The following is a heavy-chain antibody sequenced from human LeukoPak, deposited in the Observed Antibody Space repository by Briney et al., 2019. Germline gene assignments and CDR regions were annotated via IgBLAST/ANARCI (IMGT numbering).Heavy chain of an antibody. D-gene: IGHD3-10*01. J-gene: IGHJ6*03. CDR3: ARAGEGDYMDV. CDR2: ISSSTSTI. Sequence: GGSLRLSCAASGFTFSSYEMNWVRQAPGKGLEWVSYISSSTSTIYYADSVKGRFTISRDNAKNSLYLQMNSLRAEDTAVYYCARAGEGDYMDVWGKGTTVTVSS. CDR1: GFTFSSYE. V-gene: IGHV3-48*03.